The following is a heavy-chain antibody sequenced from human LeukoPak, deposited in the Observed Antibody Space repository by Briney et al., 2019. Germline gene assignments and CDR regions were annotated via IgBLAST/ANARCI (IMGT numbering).Heavy chain of an antibody. CDR1: GYTFTGYY. CDR2: INPNSGGT. CDR3: ARVPNYYDSSGFWFDP. V-gene: IGHV1-2*02. D-gene: IGHD3-22*01. J-gene: IGHJ5*02. Sequence: GASVKVSCKASGYTFTGYYMHWVRQAPGQGLEWMGWINPNSGGTNYAQKFQGRVTTTRDTSISTAYMELSRLRSDDTAVYYCARVPNYYDSSGFWFDPWGQGTLVTVSS.